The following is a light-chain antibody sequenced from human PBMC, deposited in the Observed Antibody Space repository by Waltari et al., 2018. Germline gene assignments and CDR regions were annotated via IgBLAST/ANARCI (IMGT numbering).Light chain of an antibody. J-gene: IGKJ1*01. CDR3: QHYVRLPAT. Sequence: SCRASQSVSRSVPWDQQKPVQVTKLLIYGASTRAIGIPDRFTGSGSGTDFSLTISSLEPEDFAIYFCQHYVRLPATFGQGTKVEIK. CDR1: QSVSRS. CDR2: GAS. V-gene: IGKV3-20*01.